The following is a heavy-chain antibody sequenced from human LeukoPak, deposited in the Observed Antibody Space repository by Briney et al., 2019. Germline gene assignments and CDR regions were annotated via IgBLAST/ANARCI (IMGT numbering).Heavy chain of an antibody. Sequence: GGSLRLSCVDSGLTIDDYAMSWVRHAPGKGLEWVSVIYSGGSTYYADSVKGRFTISRDNSKNTLYLQMNSLRAEDTAVYYCASTIDYYDSSGLYYWGQGTLVTVSS. CDR2: IYSGGST. D-gene: IGHD3-22*01. CDR1: GLTIDDYA. CDR3: ASTIDYYDSSGLYY. V-gene: IGHV3-53*01. J-gene: IGHJ4*02.